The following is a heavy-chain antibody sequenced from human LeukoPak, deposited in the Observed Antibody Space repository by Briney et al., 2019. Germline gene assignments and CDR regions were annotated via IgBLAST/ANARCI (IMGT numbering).Heavy chain of an antibody. D-gene: IGHD3-22*01. CDR3: ARRSISSGSYFVFDP. Sequence: GECLKISCKGSGYSFTSYWIGWVRKMPGKGLEWMGIIYPGDSDTRYSPSFQGQVTISADKSISTAYLQWSSLKASDTAMYYCARRSISSGSYFVFDPWGQGTLVTVSS. CDR2: IYPGDSDT. CDR1: GYSFTSYW. J-gene: IGHJ5*02. V-gene: IGHV5-51*01.